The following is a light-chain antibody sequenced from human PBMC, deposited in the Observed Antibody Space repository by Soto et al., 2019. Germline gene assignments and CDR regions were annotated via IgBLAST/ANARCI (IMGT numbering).Light chain of an antibody. CDR2: EVS. Sequence: QSALTQPHSASGSPGQSVTISCTGTSSDVGAYHYVSWYQQHPGKAPTLIIYEVSQRPSGVPDRFSGSKSGNTASLTVSGLQADDEADYYCSSYAGTNNYVFGTGPNVTVL. V-gene: IGLV2-8*01. J-gene: IGLJ1*01. CDR3: SSYAGTNNYV. CDR1: SSDVGAYHY.